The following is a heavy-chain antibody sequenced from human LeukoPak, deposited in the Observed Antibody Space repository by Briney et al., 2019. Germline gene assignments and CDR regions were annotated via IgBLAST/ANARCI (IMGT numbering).Heavy chain of an antibody. J-gene: IGHJ5*02. CDR1: GGSISSYY. D-gene: IGHD3-10*01. V-gene: IGHV4-59*01. Sequence: PSETLSLTCTVSGGSISSYYWSWIRQPPGKGLEWIGYIYYSGSTNYNPSLKSRVTISVETSKNQFSLKLKSVTAADTAVYYCARGGYYGSGNDFRFDPWGQGTLVTVSS. CDR2: IYYSGST. CDR3: ARGGYYGSGNDFRFDP.